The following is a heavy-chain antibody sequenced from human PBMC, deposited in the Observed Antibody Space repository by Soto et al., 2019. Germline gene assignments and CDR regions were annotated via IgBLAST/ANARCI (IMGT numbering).Heavy chain of an antibody. V-gene: IGHV4-39*01. D-gene: IGHD3-22*01. CDR2: IYYSGST. CDR3: ARHGRYYDIGDLTDY. Sequence: SETLSLTCTVSGGSLSSSKYYWGWLSQAPGKGLEWIGSIYYSGSTYYNPSLKSRVTISVDTSKNQFSLKLSSMTAADTAVYYCARHGRYYDIGDLTDYWGQGSMVTVS. J-gene: IGHJ4*02. CDR1: GGSLSSSKYY.